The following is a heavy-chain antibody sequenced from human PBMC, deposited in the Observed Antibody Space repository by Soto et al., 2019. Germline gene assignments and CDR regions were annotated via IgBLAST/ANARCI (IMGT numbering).Heavy chain of an antibody. D-gene: IGHD1-1*01. CDR2: ISKSGST. CDR3: ARGSGIVALPGELEDVNYDF. J-gene: IGHJ4*02. V-gene: IGHV4-34*01. CDR1: GQSFSGHS. Sequence: QVQLQQWGAGLVKPSETLSLSCAVYGQSFSGHSWAWIRQPPGKGLEWIGEISKSGSTYYNPSLKSRVTISTGTSKNQFSLKLNSVTAADTAAYFCARGSGIVALPGELEDVNYDFWGQGTLVNVSS.